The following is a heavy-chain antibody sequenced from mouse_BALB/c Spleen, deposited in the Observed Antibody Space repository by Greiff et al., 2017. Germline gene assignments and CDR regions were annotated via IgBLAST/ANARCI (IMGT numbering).Heavy chain of an antibody. D-gene: IGHD2-4*01. CDR3: ARRDYYYAMDY. Sequence: VQRVESGAELMKPGASVKISCKATGYTFSSYWIEWVKQRPGHGLEWIGEILPGSGSTNYNEKFKGKATFTADTSSNTAYMQLSSLTSEDSAVYYCARRDYYYAMDYWGQGTSVTVSS. CDR2: ILPGSGST. V-gene: IGHV1-9*01. J-gene: IGHJ4*01. CDR1: GYTFSSYW.